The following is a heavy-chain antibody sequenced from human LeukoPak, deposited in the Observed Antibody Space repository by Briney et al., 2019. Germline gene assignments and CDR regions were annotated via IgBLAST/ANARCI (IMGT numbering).Heavy chain of an antibody. CDR3: ARAEGVDLYFDY. V-gene: IGHV3-30*02. Sequence: GGPLRLSCAASGFSLSTYGMHWVRQAPGKGLEWVAFTPYDGNSKYYTDSVKGRFTVSKDNLQNTLYLQMNNLGIEDTAVYFCARAEGVDLYFDYWGQGTPVTVSS. CDR2: TPYDGNSK. D-gene: IGHD3-16*01. J-gene: IGHJ4*02. CDR1: GFSLSTYG.